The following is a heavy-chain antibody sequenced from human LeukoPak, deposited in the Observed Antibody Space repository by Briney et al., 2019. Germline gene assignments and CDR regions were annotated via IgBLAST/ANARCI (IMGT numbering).Heavy chain of an antibody. CDR2: IYYSGST. D-gene: IGHD6-19*01. J-gene: IGHJ4*02. V-gene: IGHV4-39*07. CDR3: ARVPSSGWYDY. Sequence: SETLSLTCTVSGGSISSSSYYWGWIRQPPGKGLEWIGSIYYSGSTYYNPSLKSRVTISVDTSKNQFSLKLSSVTAADTAVYYCARVPSSGWYDYWGQGTLVTVSS. CDR1: GGSISSSSYY.